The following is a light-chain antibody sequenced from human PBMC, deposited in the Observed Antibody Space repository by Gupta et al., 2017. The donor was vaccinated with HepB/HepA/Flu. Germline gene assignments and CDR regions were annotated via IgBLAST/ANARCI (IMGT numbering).Light chain of an antibody. Sequence: QSVLTQPPSASGTPGQRATISCSGSSSNIGSNTVHWYQQPPGTAPKLLIYSNNQRPSGVPDRFSGSKSGTSASLAISGLQSEDEADYYCAAWDDSLNGWVFGGGTKLTVL. CDR3: AAWDDSLNGWV. V-gene: IGLV1-44*01. CDR2: SNN. J-gene: IGLJ3*02. CDR1: SSNIGSNT.